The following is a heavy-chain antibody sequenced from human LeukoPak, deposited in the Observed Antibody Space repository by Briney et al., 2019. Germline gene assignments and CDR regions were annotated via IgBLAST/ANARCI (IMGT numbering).Heavy chain of an antibody. J-gene: IGHJ5*02. CDR2: ISGSGGST. CDR3: AKDQEAGYSSSWYELNWFDP. D-gene: IGHD6-13*01. V-gene: IGHV3-23*01. Sequence: GGSLRLSCAASGFTFSSYAMSWVRQAPGKGLEWVSAISGSGGSTYYADSVKGRFTISRDNSKNTLYLQMNSLRAEDTAVYYCAKDQEAGYSSSWYELNWFDPWGQGTLVTVSS. CDR1: GFTFSSYA.